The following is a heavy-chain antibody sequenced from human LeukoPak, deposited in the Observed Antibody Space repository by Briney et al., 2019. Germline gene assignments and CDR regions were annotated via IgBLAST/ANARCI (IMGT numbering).Heavy chain of an antibody. CDR3: AAWGSGLDY. D-gene: IGHD7-27*01. J-gene: IGHJ4*02. V-gene: IGHV3-33*01. CDR1: GFAFSSYG. CDR2: IWYDGSNK. Sequence: GGSLRLSCAASGFAFSSYGMHWVRQAPGKGLEWVAVIWYDGSNKYYADSVKGRFTVSRDNSKNTLYLQMNSLRAEDTAVYYCAAWGSGLDYWGQGTQVTVSS.